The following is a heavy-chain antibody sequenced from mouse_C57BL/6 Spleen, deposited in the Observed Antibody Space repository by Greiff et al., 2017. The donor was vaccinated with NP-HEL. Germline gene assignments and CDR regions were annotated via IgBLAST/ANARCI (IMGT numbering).Heavy chain of an antibody. V-gene: IGHV5-16*01. Sequence: EVQRVESEGGLVQPGSSMKLSCTASGFTFSDYYMAWVRQAPEKGLEWVANINYDGSSTYYLDSLKSRFIISRDNAKNILYLQMSSLKSEDTATYYCARVIDYYGSSYDYAMDYWGQGTSVTVSS. CDR3: ARVIDYYGSSYDYAMDY. J-gene: IGHJ4*01. CDR2: INYDGSST. D-gene: IGHD1-1*01. CDR1: GFTFSDYY.